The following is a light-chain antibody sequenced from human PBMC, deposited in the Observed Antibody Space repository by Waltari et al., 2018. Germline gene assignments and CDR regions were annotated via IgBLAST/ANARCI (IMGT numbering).Light chain of an antibody. CDR1: QSISSW. J-gene: IGKJ4*01. CDR2: KAS. Sequence: DIQMTQSPSTLSASVGDRVTITCRASQSISSWLAWYQQKPGKAPKLLIYKASSLESAVPSRFSGSGSGTEFTLTISNLQPDDFASYYCQQYDSFLLTFGGGTKVEIK. CDR3: QQYDSFLLT. V-gene: IGKV1-5*03.